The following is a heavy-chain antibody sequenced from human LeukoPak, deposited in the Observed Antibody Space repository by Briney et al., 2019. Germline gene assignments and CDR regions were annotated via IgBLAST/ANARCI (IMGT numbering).Heavy chain of an antibody. CDR2: INHSGST. CDR1: GFTFSSYH. D-gene: IGHD6-13*01. CDR3: ASIAAAAPFDY. V-gene: IGHV4-34*01. Sequence: GSLRLSCAASGFTFSSYHMNWVRQAPGKGLEWIGEINHSGSTNYNPSLKSRVTISVDTSKNQFSLKLSSVTAADTAVYYCASIAAAAPFDYWGQGTLVTVSS. J-gene: IGHJ4*02.